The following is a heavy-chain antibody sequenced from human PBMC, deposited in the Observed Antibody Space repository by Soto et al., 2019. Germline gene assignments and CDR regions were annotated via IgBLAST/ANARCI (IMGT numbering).Heavy chain of an antibody. D-gene: IGHD5-12*01. V-gene: IGHV1-69*04. J-gene: IGHJ1*01. CDR1: GGTFSTST. Sequence: ASVNVSCKASGGTFSTSTFTWVRRAPGQGLEWMGRTIPLLNVADYAQDFQGRLTITADKSTSTTYMELTSLTSKDTAVYYCARDSSIGCTVSGYDAIDSWGQGTLDIGSS. CDR2: TIPLLNVA. CDR3: ARDSSIGCTVSGYDAIDS.